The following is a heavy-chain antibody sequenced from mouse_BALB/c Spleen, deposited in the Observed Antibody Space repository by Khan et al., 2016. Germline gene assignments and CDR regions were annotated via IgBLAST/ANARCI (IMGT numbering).Heavy chain of an antibody. D-gene: IGHD1-1*01. CDR3: KVIAVVAHFDV. J-gene: IGHJ1*01. CDR1: GFNINDYY. CDR2: IDPENGDT. V-gene: IGHV14-4*02. Sequence: VQLQQSGAELVRSGASVKLSCTASGFNINDYYMHWVKQRPEQGLEWIGWIDPENGDTEYAPKFQGKATMTADTSSNTAYLQLSSLTSEDTAVYYCKVIAVVAHFDVWGAGTTVTVSS.